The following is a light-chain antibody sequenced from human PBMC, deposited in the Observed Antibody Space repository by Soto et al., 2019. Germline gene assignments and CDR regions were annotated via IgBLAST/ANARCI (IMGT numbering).Light chain of an antibody. Sequence: DIQMTQSPSSLSASVGDSVTITCRASQSINIYLSWYQQKPGKAPKLLINVASTLQGGVPSRFSGSGSGTDFTLAISSLQPDDSATYYCQQSFSTPQTFGGGTRVEIK. CDR2: VAS. CDR1: QSINIY. J-gene: IGKJ4*01. CDR3: QQSFSTPQT. V-gene: IGKV1-39*01.